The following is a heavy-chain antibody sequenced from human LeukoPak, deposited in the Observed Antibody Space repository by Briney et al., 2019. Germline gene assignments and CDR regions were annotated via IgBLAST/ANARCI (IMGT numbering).Heavy chain of an antibody. CDR3: ARDFWNFDDSRGYYRDFDS. V-gene: IGHV1-18*01. CDR1: TSY. D-gene: IGHD3-22*01. J-gene: IGHJ5*01. Sequence: ASVKVSCKATSYISWVRQATGQGLEWMGWIGSYAGDTYYAQKFQGRVTVTTDTSSSTAYMELRSLRSDDTAVYYCARDFWNFDDSRGYYRDFDSWGQGTLVTVSS. CDR2: IGSYAGDT.